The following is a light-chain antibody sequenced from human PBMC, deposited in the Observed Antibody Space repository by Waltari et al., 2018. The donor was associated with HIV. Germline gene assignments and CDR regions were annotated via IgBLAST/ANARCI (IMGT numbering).Light chain of an antibody. CDR2: SAS. Sequence: DIQMTQSPSSLSASPGDTINITCRTSQNINSDLNWYQQKPGTIPKLLVYSASGVQSGVPPRISGSGSATDFTLTIDSLQPDDSASYFCQQSHTTPFTFGGGTTVEVK. J-gene: IGKJ4*01. CDR1: QNINSD. V-gene: IGKV1-39*01. CDR3: QQSHTTPFT.